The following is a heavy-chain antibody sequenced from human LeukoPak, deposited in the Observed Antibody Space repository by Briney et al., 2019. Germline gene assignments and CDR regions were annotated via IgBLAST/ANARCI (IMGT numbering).Heavy chain of an antibody. V-gene: IGHV5-51*01. J-gene: IGHJ4*02. D-gene: IGHD6-13*01. CDR3: ARTYSSSWYYFDY. CDR1: GYSFTSYW. Sequence: LGESLKISCKGSGYSFTSYWIGWVRQMPGKGLEWMGIIYPGDSDTRYSPSFQGQVTISADKSISTAYLQWSSLKASDTAMYYCARTYSSSWYYFDYWGQGTLGTVSS. CDR2: IYPGDSDT.